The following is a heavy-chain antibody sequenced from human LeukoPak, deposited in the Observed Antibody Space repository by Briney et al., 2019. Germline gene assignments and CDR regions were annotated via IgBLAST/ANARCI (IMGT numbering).Heavy chain of an antibody. Sequence: ASVKVSCKVSGDTLTELSTHWVRPAPGKGLGWMGGFDREHGEMIYAQKLQGRVTMTEERSTDTAYMELSSLRSEDTAVYYCATGGPWDLLKYWGQGTLVTVSS. CDR3: ATGGPWDLLKY. D-gene: IGHD3-9*01. V-gene: IGHV1-24*01. CDR1: GDTLTELS. J-gene: IGHJ4*02. CDR2: FDREHGEM.